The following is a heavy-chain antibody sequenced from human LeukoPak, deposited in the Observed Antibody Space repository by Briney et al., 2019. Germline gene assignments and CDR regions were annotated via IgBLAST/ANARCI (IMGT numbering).Heavy chain of an antibody. CDR2: IRSKANSYAT. D-gene: IGHD2-21*02. J-gene: IGHJ4*02. CDR1: GFTFSGSA. CDR3: SSEGGDSEDY. Sequence: GSLNLSCAASGFTFSGSAMHWVRQASGKGLEWVGRIRSKANSYATAYAASVKGRFTISRDDSKNTAYLQMNSLKTEDTAVYYCSSEGGDSEDYWGQGTLVTVSS. V-gene: IGHV3-73*01.